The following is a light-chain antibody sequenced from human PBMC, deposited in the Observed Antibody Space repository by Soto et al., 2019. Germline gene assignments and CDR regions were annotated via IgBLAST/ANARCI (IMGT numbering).Light chain of an antibody. CDR2: KVY. CDR3: MQGTHWPWT. V-gene: IGKV2-30*01. Sequence: DVVMTQSPLSLPVTLGQPASISCRSSQSLVYSDGNTYLNWFQQRPGQSPRRLIYKVYKRDSGVPDRFSGSGSGTDFTLKISRVEAEDVGVYYCMQGTHWPWTFGQGTKVEIK. J-gene: IGKJ1*01. CDR1: QSLVYSDGNTY.